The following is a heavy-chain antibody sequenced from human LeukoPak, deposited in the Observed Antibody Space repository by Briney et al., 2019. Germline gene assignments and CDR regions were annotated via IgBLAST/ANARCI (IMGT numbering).Heavy chain of an antibody. V-gene: IGHV3-48*04. Sequence: GGSLRLSCAASGFTFSSYRMNWVRQAPGKGLEWVSYISSSSSTIYYADSVKGRFTISRDNAKNSLYLQMNSLTAEDTAVYYCARDKHRSRQRGYSGLDYWGQGTLVTVSS. D-gene: IGHD5-12*01. CDR3: ARDKHRSRQRGYSGLDY. CDR2: ISSSSSTI. CDR1: GFTFSSYR. J-gene: IGHJ4*02.